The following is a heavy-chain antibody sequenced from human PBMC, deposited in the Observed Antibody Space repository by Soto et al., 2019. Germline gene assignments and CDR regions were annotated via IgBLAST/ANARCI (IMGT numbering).Heavy chain of an antibody. D-gene: IGHD6-6*01. CDR1: GYTFTGYY. V-gene: IGHV1-2*02. CDR2: INPNSGGT. Sequence: ASVKVSCKASGYTFTGYYMHWVRQAPGQGLEWMGWINPNSGGTNYAQKFQGRVTMTRDTSISTAYMELSRLRSDDTAVYYCARDRMGRDSSSSRDYYYYYGMDVWGQGTTVTAP. CDR3: ARDRMGRDSSSSRDYYYYYGMDV. J-gene: IGHJ6*02.